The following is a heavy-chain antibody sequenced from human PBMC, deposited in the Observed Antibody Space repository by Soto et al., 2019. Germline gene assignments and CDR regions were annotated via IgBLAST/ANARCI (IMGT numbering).Heavy chain of an antibody. Sequence: PGGSLRLSCAASGFTFDDYTMHWVRQAPGKGLEWVSLISWDGGSTYYADSVKGRFTISRDNSKNSLYLQMISLRTEDTALYYCAKDMRALTGYPHYYYYGMDVWGQGTTVTVSS. CDR3: AKDMRALTGYPHYYYYGMDV. V-gene: IGHV3-43*01. D-gene: IGHD3-9*01. CDR2: ISWDGGST. CDR1: GFTFDDYT. J-gene: IGHJ6*02.